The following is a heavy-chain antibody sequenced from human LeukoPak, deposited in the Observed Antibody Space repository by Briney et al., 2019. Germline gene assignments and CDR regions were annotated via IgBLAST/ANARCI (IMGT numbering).Heavy chain of an antibody. CDR2: ISAYNGNT. D-gene: IGHD6-19*01. CDR1: GYTFTSYG. J-gene: IGHJ4*02. V-gene: IGHV1-18*01. Sequence: ASVKVSCKASGYTFTSYGISWVRQAPGQGLEWMGWISAYNGNTNYAQKFQGRVTMTRNTSISTAYMELSSLRSEDTAVYYCAFTGYSSGWYDYWGQGTLVTVSS. CDR3: AFTGYSSGWYDY.